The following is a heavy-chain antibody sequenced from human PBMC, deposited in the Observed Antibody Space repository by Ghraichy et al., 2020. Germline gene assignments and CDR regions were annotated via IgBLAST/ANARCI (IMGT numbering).Heavy chain of an antibody. CDR1: GGSISSYY. Sequence: SETLSLTCTVSGGSISSYYWSWIRQPPGKGLEWIGYIYYSGSTNYNPSLKSRVTISVDTSKNQFSLKLSSVTAADTAVYYCARDLEAVAGSVWDPWGQGTLVTVSS. J-gene: IGHJ5*02. CDR2: IYYSGST. CDR3: ARDLEAVAGSVWDP. V-gene: IGHV4-59*01. D-gene: IGHD6-19*01.